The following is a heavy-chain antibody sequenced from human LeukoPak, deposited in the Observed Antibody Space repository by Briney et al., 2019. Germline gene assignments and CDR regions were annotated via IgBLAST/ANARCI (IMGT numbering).Heavy chain of an antibody. CDR2: ISGSGSST. Sequence: GGSLRLSCAASGFTFSSYGMSWVRQAPGKGLEWVSAISGSGSSTYYAASVKGRFTISRDNSKNTLYLQMNSLRSEDTAVYYCARGPHRYCSGGSCKNNDCWSQGTLVTVSS. D-gene: IGHD2-15*01. J-gene: IGHJ4*02. V-gene: IGHV3-23*01. CDR3: ARGPHRYCSGGSCKNNDC. CDR1: GFTFSSYG.